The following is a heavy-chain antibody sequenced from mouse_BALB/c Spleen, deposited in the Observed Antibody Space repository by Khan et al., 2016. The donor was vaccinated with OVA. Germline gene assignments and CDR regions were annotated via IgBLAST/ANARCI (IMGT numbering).Heavy chain of an antibody. CDR3: ARGGSSGPAWFAY. D-gene: IGHD3-1*01. V-gene: IGHV3-6*02. Sequence: EVQLQESGPGLVKPSQSLSLTCSVTGYSITSGYFWNWIRQFPGNNLEWMGYIRYDGNSNYNPSLNNRISITRDTSKNHFFLKLNSVTPEDTDTYYCARGGSSGPAWFAYWGQGTLVTVSA. CDR2: IRYDGNS. CDR1: GYSITSGYF. J-gene: IGHJ3*01.